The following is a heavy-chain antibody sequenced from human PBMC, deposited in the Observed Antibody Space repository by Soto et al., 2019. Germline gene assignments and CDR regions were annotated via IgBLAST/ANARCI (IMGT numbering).Heavy chain of an antibody. CDR1: GFTFSSYA. Sequence: GGSLRLSCSASGFTFSSYAMHWVRQAPGKGLEYVSAISSNGGSTYYADSVKGRFTISRDNSKNTLYLQMNSLRAEDTAVYYCARGTPRPSIAALPYGMDVWGQGTTVTVSS. D-gene: IGHD6-6*01. J-gene: IGHJ6*02. CDR2: ISSNGGST. CDR3: ARGTPRPSIAALPYGMDV. V-gene: IGHV3-64*04.